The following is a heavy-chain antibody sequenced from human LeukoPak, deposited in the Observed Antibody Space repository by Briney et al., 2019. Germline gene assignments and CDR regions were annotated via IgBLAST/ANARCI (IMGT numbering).Heavy chain of an antibody. D-gene: IGHD3-3*01. J-gene: IGHJ6*03. Sequence: PGGSLRLSCAASGFTFSSYWMSWVRQAPGKGLEWVANIKQDGSEKYYVDSVKGRFTISRDNAKNSLYLQMNSLRAEDTAVYYCARRSSYDFWSGYYSRYYYMDVWGKGTTVTVSS. CDR3: ARRSSYDFWSGYYSRYYYMDV. V-gene: IGHV3-7*01. CDR2: IKQDGSEK. CDR1: GFTFSSYW.